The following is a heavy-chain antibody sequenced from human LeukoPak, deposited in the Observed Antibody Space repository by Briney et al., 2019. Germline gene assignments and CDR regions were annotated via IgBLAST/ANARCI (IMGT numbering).Heavy chain of an antibody. CDR3: ARDREDIVVVPAAIFDY. V-gene: IGHV1-2*02. J-gene: IGHJ4*02. CDR2: INPNSGGT. CDR1: GYNFKGYY. D-gene: IGHD2-2*01. Sequence: ASVQVSCKASGYNFKGYYIYWVRQAPGQGLEWMGWINPNSGGTNYAQKFQGRVTMTRDTSISTAYMELSRLRSDDTAVYYCARDREDIVVVPAAIFDYWGQGTLVTVSS.